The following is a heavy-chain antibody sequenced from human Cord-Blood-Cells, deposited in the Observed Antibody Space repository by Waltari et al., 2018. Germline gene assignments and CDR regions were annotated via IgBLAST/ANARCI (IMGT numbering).Heavy chain of an antibody. J-gene: IGHJ2*01. CDR2: IYYSGST. D-gene: IGHD6-19*01. CDR1: GGSISSSSYY. V-gene: IGHV4-39*01. Sequence: QLQLQESGPGLVKPSETLSLTCTVPGGSISSSSYYCGWIRQPPGKGLEWIGSIYYSGSTYYNPSLKSRVTISVDTSKNQFSLKLSSVTAADTAVYYCAKYSSGWYWYFDLWGRGTLVTVSS. CDR3: AKYSSGWYWYFDL.